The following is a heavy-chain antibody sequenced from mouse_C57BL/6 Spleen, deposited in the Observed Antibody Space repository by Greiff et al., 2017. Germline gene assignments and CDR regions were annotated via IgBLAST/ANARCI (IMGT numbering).Heavy chain of an antibody. J-gene: IGHJ1*03. CDR1: GFTFSDYY. V-gene: IGHV5-12*01. CDR2: ISNGGGST. CDR3: AGSYFEV. Sequence: EVKLMESGGGLVQPGGSLKLSCAASGFTFSDYYLYWVRQTPEKRLAGVAYISNGGGSTYYPNTVQGRFTISRDKAKNTLYLQMSRLKSEDTAMYYCAGSYFEVWGTGTTVTVSS.